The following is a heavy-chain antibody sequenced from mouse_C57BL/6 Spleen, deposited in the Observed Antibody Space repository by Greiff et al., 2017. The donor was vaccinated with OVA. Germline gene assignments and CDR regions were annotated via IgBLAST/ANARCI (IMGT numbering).Heavy chain of an antibody. CDR2: IWGVGST. CDR1: GFSLTSYG. Sequence: VKLVESGPGLVAPSQCLSITCTVSGFSLTSYGVDWVRQSPGKGLEWLGVIWGVGSTNYNSALKSRLSISKDNSKSQVFLKMNSLQTDDTAMDYCASAYGNPYAMDYWGQGTSVTVSS. D-gene: IGHD2-1*01. CDR3: ASAYGNPYAMDY. J-gene: IGHJ4*01. V-gene: IGHV2-6*01.